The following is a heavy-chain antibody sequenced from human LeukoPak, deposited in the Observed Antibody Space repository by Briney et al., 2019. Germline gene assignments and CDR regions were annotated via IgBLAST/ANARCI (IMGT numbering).Heavy chain of an antibody. Sequence: GGSLRLSCAASGFAFSSYSMNWVRQAPGKGLEWVSYISSSSSTIYYADSVKGRFTISRDNAKNSLYLQMNSLRAEDTAVYYCARAGKGLYFDYWGQGTLVTVSS. CDR2: ISSSSSTI. CDR3: ARAGKGLYFDY. J-gene: IGHJ4*02. CDR1: GFAFSSYS. D-gene: IGHD3/OR15-3a*01. V-gene: IGHV3-48*04.